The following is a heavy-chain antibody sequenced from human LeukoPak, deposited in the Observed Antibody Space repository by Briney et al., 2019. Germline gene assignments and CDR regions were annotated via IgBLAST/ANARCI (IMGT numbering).Heavy chain of an antibody. Sequence: GGSLRLSCATSGFTFDDYAMHWVRQAPGKGLEWVSGISRKSGSIGYADSVKGRFTISRDNAKNSLYLQMNNLRAEDTALYYCAKDSSNIVVIPTAMNSWGQGTLVTVSS. CDR1: GFTFDDYA. D-gene: IGHD2-2*01. CDR3: AKDSSNIVVIPTAMNS. J-gene: IGHJ4*02. V-gene: IGHV3-9*01. CDR2: ISRKSGSI.